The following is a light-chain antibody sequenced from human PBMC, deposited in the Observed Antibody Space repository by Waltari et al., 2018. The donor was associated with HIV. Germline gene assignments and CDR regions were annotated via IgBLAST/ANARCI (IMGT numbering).Light chain of an antibody. CDR1: RSNIGNNF. Sequence: QSVLTQPPSMSRPPGQRVFISCSGRRSNIGNNFVSWFQEVSGRAPKLIIYNTDQRPSGVPDRFSAAKSGSSASLAITGLQSDDEAVYFCASRDDNLSHWVFGGGTKLTV. J-gene: IGLJ3*02. CDR2: NTD. V-gene: IGLV1-47*02. CDR3: ASRDDNLSHWV.